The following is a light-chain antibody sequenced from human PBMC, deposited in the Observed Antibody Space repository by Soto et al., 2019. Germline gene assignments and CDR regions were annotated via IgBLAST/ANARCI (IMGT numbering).Light chain of an antibody. V-gene: IGKV3-20*01. CDR2: GAS. CDR1: QSVSTY. Sequence: EIVLTQSPATLSLSPGERATLSCRASQSVSTYLAWYQQRPGQAPRLLMYGASTRAAAIPDRFSGSGSGTDFTLTISRLEPEDFAVYYCRHYGDSPGWTFGQGTKVEIK. J-gene: IGKJ1*01. CDR3: RHYGDSPGWT.